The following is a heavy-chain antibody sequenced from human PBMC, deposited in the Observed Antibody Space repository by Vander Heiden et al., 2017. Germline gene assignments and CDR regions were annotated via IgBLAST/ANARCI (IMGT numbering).Heavy chain of an antibody. Sequence: QVQLQQWGAGLLKPSETLSLTCAVYGWSFSGYYWSWIRQPPGKGLEWIGEINHSGSTNYNPSLKSRVTISVDTSKNQFSLKLSSVTAADTAVYYCARGRTTMVRGVSYYYGMDVWGQGTTVTVSS. V-gene: IGHV4-34*01. CDR2: INHSGST. CDR1: GWSFSGYY. CDR3: ARGRTTMVRGVSYYYGMDV. J-gene: IGHJ6*02. D-gene: IGHD3-10*01.